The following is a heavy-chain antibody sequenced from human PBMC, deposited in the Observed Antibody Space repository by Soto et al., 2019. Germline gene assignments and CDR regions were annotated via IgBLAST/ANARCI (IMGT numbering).Heavy chain of an antibody. CDR2: IYPGDSDT. CDR3: ARQGMTTVTAVDY. Sequence: GPAEQSSAKGCGWSVTKSLIGRVRQKPGKGLEWMGIIYPGDSDTRYSPSFQGQVTISADKSISTAYLQWSSLKASDTAMYYCARQGMTTVTAVDYWGQGTLVTVSS. CDR1: GWSVTKSL. D-gene: IGHD4-4*01. J-gene: IGHJ4*02. V-gene: IGHV5-51*01.